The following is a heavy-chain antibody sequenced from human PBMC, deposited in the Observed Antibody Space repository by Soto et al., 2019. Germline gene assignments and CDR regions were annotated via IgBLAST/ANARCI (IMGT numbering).Heavy chain of an antibody. J-gene: IGHJ6*02. D-gene: IGHD3-10*01. Sequence: EVQVVESGGSWVQPGRSLRLSCATSGFNFDDYAMHWVRQAPGKGLEWVSFISWNSGTIGYADSVKGRFTISRDNVQKSLYLQMNSLRAGDTALYYCAKDRYYYGSGNMDVWGQGTTVTVSS. CDR1: GFNFDDYA. V-gene: IGHV3-9*01. CDR3: AKDRYYYGSGNMDV. CDR2: ISWNSGTI.